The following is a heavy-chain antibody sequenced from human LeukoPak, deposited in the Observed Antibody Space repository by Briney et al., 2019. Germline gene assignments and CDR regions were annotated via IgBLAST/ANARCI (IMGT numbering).Heavy chain of an antibody. CDR2: FDPEDGET. CDR3: ATRAGYYYGSGSYTPFDY. CDR1: GYTLTELS. Sequence: ASVKVSCKVSGYTLTELSMHWVRQAPGKGLEWMGGFDPEDGETIYAQKFQGRVTMTEDTSTDTAYMELSSLRSEDTAVYYCATRAGYYYGSGSYTPFDYWGQGTLVTVSS. J-gene: IGHJ4*02. V-gene: IGHV1-24*01. D-gene: IGHD3-10*01.